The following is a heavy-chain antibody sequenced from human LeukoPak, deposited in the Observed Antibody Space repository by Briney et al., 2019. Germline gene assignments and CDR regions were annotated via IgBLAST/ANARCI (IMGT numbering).Heavy chain of an antibody. Sequence: SETLSLTCAVYGGSFSGYYWSWIRQPPGKGLEWIGEINHGGSTNYNPSLKSRVTISVDTSKNQFSLKLSSVTAADTAVFYCARLLSIVGAYDYWGQGTLVTVSS. CDR3: ARLLSIVGAYDY. V-gene: IGHV4-34*01. J-gene: IGHJ4*02. CDR1: GGSFSGYY. CDR2: INHGGST. D-gene: IGHD1-26*01.